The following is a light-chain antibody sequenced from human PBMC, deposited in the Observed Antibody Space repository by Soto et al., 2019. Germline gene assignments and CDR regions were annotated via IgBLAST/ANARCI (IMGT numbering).Light chain of an antibody. V-gene: IGKV1-39*01. CDR2: ATS. CDR3: QQSYSSPRFT. Sequence: DIQMTQSPSSLSASVGDRVTISCRASRSIRTYLNWYQLKPGKAPKLLIYATSTLQNGVPSRFSGSGSGTEFTLTISSLQPEDFETYYCQQSYSSPRFTFGPGTKVDFK. CDR1: RSIRTY. J-gene: IGKJ3*01.